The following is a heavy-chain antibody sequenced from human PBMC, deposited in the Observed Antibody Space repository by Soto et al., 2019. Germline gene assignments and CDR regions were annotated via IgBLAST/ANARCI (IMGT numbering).Heavy chain of an antibody. Sequence: ASVKVSCKASGYTFSSYDINWVRQATGQGLEWKGWMNPNTGNTGYAQKFQGRVTMTRNTSISTAYMELSSLGSEDTAAYFCVRVAYCSGGACFRNFDCWGQGTLVTVSS. CDR3: VRVAYCSGGACFRNFDC. V-gene: IGHV1-8*01. CDR1: GYTFSSYD. D-gene: IGHD2-15*01. CDR2: MNPNTGNT. J-gene: IGHJ4*02.